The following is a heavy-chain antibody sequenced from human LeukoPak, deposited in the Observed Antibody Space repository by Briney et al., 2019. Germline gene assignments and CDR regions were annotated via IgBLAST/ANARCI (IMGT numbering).Heavy chain of an antibody. D-gene: IGHD3-10*01. V-gene: IGHV4-59*01. Sequence: SETLSLTCTVSGGSISSYYWSWIRQPPGKGLEWIGYIYYSGSTNYNPSLKSRVTISVDTSKNQFSLKPSSVTAADTAVYYCARLSGYYGSGIDYWGQGTLVTVSS. J-gene: IGHJ4*02. CDR3: ARLSGYYGSGIDY. CDR2: IYYSGST. CDR1: GGSISSYY.